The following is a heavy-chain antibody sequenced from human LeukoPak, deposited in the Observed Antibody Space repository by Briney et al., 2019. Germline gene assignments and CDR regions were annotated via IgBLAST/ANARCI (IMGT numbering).Heavy chain of an antibody. D-gene: IGHD3-22*01. V-gene: IGHV3-66*01. J-gene: IGHJ6*02. Sequence: PGGSLRLSCAASGFTVSSNYMSWVRQAPGKGLEWVSVIYSGGSTYYADSVKGRFTISRDNSKNTLYLQMNSLRAEDTAVYYCARDPGYYDSSGYCYYNGMDVWGQGTTVTVSS. CDR3: ARDPGYYDSSGYCYYNGMDV. CDR1: GFTVSSNY. CDR2: IYSGGST.